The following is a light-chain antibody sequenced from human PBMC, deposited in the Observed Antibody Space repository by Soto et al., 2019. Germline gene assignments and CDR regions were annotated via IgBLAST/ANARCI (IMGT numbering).Light chain of an antibody. CDR3: ETWDSNTHTV. CDR2: LEGSGSY. V-gene: IGLV4-60*02. J-gene: IGLJ3*02. CDR1: SGHSSYI. Sequence: QAVVTQSSSASASLGSSVKLTCTLSSGHSSYIIAWHQQQPGKAPRYLMKLEGSGSYNKGSGVPDRFSGSSSGADRYLTISNLQFEDAAGYYCETWDSNTHTVFGGGTKLTVL.